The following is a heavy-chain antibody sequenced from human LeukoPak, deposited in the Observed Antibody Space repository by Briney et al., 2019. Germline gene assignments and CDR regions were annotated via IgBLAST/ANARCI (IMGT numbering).Heavy chain of an antibody. CDR3: ARERGQLRGDVFDT. CDR2: INHSGST. J-gene: IGHJ3*02. CDR1: GGSISSYY. Sequence: SETLSLTCTVSGGSISSYYWSWIRQPPGKGLEWIGEINHSGSTNYNPSLKSRVTISVDTSKNQFSLKLSSVTAADTAVYYCARERGQLRGDVFDTWGQGTMVTVSS. V-gene: IGHV4-34*01. D-gene: IGHD3-3*01.